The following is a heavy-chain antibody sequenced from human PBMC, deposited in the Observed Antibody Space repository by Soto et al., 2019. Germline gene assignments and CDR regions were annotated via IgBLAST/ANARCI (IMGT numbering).Heavy chain of an antibody. CDR2: ISYGGSEE. CDR3: GRRVWEVITYYNGMDV. V-gene: IGHV3-30*14. D-gene: IGHD3-16*01. J-gene: IGHJ6*02. Sequence: QVQQVESGGGVVQPGRSLRLSCAASGFNFNKYGMYWVRQAPGKGLEWVAAISYGGSEEYYADSVKGRFTISRDNSKNTLNLQMNSLRPEDTAVYYCGRRVWEVITYYNGMDVWGQGSTVTVSS. CDR1: GFNFNKYG.